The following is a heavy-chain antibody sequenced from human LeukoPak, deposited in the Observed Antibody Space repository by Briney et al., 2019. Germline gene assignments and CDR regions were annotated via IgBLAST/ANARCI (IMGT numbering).Heavy chain of an antibody. CDR2: IDSSSTNT. Sequence: GGSLRLSCAASGFTFSSVSLNWVRQAPGKGLEWVSSIDSSSTNTYYADSVKGRFTISRDNAKNSLYLEMNSLRAEDTAVYFCARDRGSGWYGDLGYWGQGTLVTVSS. J-gene: IGHJ4*02. CDR3: ARDRGSGWYGDLGY. CDR1: GFTFSSVS. D-gene: IGHD6-19*01. V-gene: IGHV3-21*06.